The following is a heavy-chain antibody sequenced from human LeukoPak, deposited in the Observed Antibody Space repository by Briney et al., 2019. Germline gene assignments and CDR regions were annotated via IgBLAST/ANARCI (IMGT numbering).Heavy chain of an antibody. CDR3: ARLVGISF. CDR2: IRADGTEK. Sequence: GGTLRLSCTVSGVTFSGAWMTWGRHAPGGGLEWVAKIRADGTEKNYVDSVQGRFTLSRDNAKNSLFLQMSNLRDDDTAIYYCARLVGISFWGQGTLVTVSS. CDR1: GVTFSGAW. D-gene: IGHD7-27*01. V-gene: IGHV3-7*01. J-gene: IGHJ4*02.